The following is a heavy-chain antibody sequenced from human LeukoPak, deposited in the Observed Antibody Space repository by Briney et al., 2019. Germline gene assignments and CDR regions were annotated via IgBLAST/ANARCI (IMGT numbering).Heavy chain of an antibody. D-gene: IGHD2-15*01. V-gene: IGHV4-4*02. CDR3: ARAGWFFDY. Sequence: SETLSLTCAVSGGSISTSNWFNWVRQPPGKGLEWIGEIYHSGDTNYNSSLKSRVTISVDKSKNQFSLKLSSVTAADTAVYYCARAGWFFDYWGQGTLVTVSS. J-gene: IGHJ4*02. CDR2: IYHSGDT. CDR1: GGSISTSNW.